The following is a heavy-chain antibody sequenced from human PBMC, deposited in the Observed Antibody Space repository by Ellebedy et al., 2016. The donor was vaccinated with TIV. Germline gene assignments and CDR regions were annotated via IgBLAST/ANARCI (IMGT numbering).Heavy chain of an antibody. Sequence: ASVKVSXKASRYTFTSYYMHWVRQAPGQGLEWMGIINPSGGRTSYAQKFQGRVTMTRDTSTSTVYMELSSLRSEDTAVYYRAIRYSSGWSLDYWGQGTLVTVSS. D-gene: IGHD6-19*01. V-gene: IGHV1-46*01. J-gene: IGHJ4*02. CDR3: AIRYSSGWSLDY. CDR2: INPSGGRT. CDR1: RYTFTSYY.